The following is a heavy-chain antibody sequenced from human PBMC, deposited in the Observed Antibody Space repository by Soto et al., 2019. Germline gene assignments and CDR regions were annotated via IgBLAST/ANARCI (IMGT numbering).Heavy chain of an antibody. Sequence: PGEALKISCKGSGYSFTSYWISWVRQMPGKGLEWMGRIDPSDSYTNYSPSFQGHVTISADKSISTAYLQWSSLKASDTAMYYCATAAPPSIAARRYYYYGMDVWGQGTKVTVSS. CDR1: GYSFTSYW. CDR3: ATAAPPSIAARRYYYYGMDV. D-gene: IGHD6-6*01. CDR2: IDPSDSYT. J-gene: IGHJ6*02. V-gene: IGHV5-10-1*01.